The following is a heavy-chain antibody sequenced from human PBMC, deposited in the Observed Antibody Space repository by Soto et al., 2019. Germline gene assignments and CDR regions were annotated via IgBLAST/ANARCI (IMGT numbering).Heavy chain of an antibody. CDR1: GFTFSSYG. J-gene: IGHJ4*02. V-gene: IGHV3-30*18. CDR3: AKDEPGIDY. Sequence: QVQLVESGGGVVQPGRSLRLSCAASGFTFSSYGMHWVRQAPGKGLEWVAVISYDGSNKYYADSVKGRFTISRDNSKNTLYLQMNSLRAEDTAVYYCAKDEPGIDYWGQGTLVTVSS. CDR2: ISYDGSNK. D-gene: IGHD6-13*01.